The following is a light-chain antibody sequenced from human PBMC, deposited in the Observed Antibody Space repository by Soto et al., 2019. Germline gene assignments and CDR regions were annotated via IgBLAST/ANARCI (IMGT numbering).Light chain of an antibody. V-gene: IGKV3-11*01. J-gene: IGKJ4*01. CDR1: HSVDIY. Sequence: EVVLTQSPVTLALSPGDRATLSCRTSHSVDIYLAWYQQKPGQAPRLLIYDASNRATGIPARFSGSGSGTDVTLTISSLEPEDFAVYYCQQRKFWPPLTFGGGTKVELK. CDR3: QQRKFWPPLT. CDR2: DAS.